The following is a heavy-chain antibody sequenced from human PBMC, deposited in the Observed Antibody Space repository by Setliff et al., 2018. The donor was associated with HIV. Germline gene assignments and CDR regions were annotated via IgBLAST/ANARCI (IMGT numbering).Heavy chain of an antibody. CDR2: FYPGTGGT. CDR3: ARAAPGGGNDYFGY. CDR1: GYTFNDFV. Sequence: VASVKVSCKTSGYTFNDFVIHWVRQAPGQRPEYMGWFYPGTGGTGYSPRFQGRLTFSRDTSATTAHVEVNGLTSEDTAVYYCARAAPGGGNDYFGYWGQGALVTVSS. D-gene: IGHD3-16*01. J-gene: IGHJ4*02. V-gene: IGHV1-3*01.